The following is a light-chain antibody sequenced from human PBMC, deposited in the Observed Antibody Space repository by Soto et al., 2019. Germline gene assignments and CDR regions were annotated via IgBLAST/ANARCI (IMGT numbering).Light chain of an antibody. CDR3: CSFAPETMV. V-gene: IGLV2-23*02. CDR2: EVS. CDR1: SSDVGGYNL. Sequence: QSALTQPASVSGSPGQSITISCTGTSSDVGGYNLISWYQQHPGKTPKLMIYEVSKRPSGVSNRFSGSKSGNTASLTISGLQAEDEADYYCCSFAPETMVFGGGTKLTV. J-gene: IGLJ2*01.